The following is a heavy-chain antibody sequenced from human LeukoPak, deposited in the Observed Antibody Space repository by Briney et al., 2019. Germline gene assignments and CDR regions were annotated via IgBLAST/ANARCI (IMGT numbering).Heavy chain of an antibody. V-gene: IGHV3-30*18. CDR1: GFTFSSYG. CDR2: ISYDGSNK. Sequence: HPGRSLRLSCAASGFTFSSYGMHWVRQAPGKGLEWVAVISYDGSNKYYADSVKGRFTISRENSKSTLYLQMNSLRAEDTAVYYCANDGSTMMGYWGQGTLVTVSS. J-gene: IGHJ4*02. CDR3: ANDGSTMMGY. D-gene: IGHD3-22*01.